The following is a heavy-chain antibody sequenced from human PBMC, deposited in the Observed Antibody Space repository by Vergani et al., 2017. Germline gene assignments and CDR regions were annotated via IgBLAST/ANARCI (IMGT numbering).Heavy chain of an antibody. CDR3: APYDYVWGSYYH. J-gene: IGHJ5*02. Sequence: EVQLLESGGGLVQPGGSLRLSCAASGFTFSSYAMSWVRQAPGKGLEWVSAISGSGGSTYYADSVKGRFTISRDNSKNTLYLQMNSLRAEDTAVYYCAPYDYVWGSYYHWGQGTLVTVSS. V-gene: IGHV3-23*01. CDR1: GFTFSSYA. CDR2: ISGSGGST. D-gene: IGHD3-16*01.